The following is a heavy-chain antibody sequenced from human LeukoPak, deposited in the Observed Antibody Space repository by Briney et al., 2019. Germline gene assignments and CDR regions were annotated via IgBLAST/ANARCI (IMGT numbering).Heavy chain of an antibody. J-gene: IGHJ4*02. D-gene: IGHD3-22*01. Sequence: SETLSLTCAVYGGSFSGYYWSWIRQPPGKGLEWIGEINHSRSTNYNPSLKSRVTISVDTSKNQFSLKLSSVTAADTAVYYCAREVYDSSGYYLWGQGTLVTVSS. CDR3: AREVYDSSGYYL. V-gene: IGHV4-34*01. CDR2: INHSRST. CDR1: GGSFSGYY.